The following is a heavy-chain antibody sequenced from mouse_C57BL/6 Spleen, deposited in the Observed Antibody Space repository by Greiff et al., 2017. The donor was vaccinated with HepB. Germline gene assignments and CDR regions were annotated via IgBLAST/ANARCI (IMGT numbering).Heavy chain of an antibody. CDR3: ARYDYSGRSYWYVDG. V-gene: IGHV1-53*01. Sequence: QVHVKQPGTELVKPGASVKLSCKASGYTFTSYWMHWVQQRPGQGLEWLGNINPGNGGTNYTENFKSKATLTVDKSASTAYMMISSLTSEDSAVYYWARYDYSGRSYWYVDGWGTGITVT. D-gene: IGHD1-1*01. J-gene: IGHJ1*03. CDR2: INPGNGGT. CDR1: GYTFTSYW.